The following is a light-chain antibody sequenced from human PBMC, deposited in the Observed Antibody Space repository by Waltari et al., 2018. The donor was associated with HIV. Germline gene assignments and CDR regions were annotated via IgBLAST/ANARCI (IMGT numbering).Light chain of an antibody. CDR3: CSYAGSHTPWV. CDR1: SSDVGGYNY. V-gene: IGLV2-11*01. J-gene: IGLJ3*02. CDR2: DVS. Sequence: QSALTQPRSVTGSPGQSVTISCTGTSSDVGGYNYVSWYQQHPAKAPKLIIDDVSKRPSGAPDRFSGSKSGNTASLTISGLQAEDEVHYYCCSYAGSHTPWVFGGGTKVTVL.